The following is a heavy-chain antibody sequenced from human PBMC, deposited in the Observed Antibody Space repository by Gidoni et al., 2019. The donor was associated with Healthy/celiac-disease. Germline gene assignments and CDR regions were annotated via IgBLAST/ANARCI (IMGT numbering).Heavy chain of an antibody. D-gene: IGHD4-17*01. V-gene: IGHV3-33*01. Sequence: QVQLVVSGGGVVQPRRSLRLSCAASGFTFSRYRLNWVRQAPGQGLEWVAVVWDDGSNKYYADSVKGRFTISRDNSKNTLFLQMNSLRAEDTAVYYCARGDTVPDAFDIWGKGTMVTVSS. CDR2: VWDDGSNK. CDR1: GFTFSRYR. CDR3: ARGDTVPDAFDI. J-gene: IGHJ3*02.